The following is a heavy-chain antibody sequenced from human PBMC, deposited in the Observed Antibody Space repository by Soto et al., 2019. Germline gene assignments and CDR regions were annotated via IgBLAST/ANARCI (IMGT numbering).Heavy chain of an antibody. Sequence: GGSLRLSCAASGFTFSSYAMSWVRQAPGKGLEWVSAISGSGGSTYYADSVKGRFTISRDNSKNTLYLQMNSLRAEDTAVYYCARTSSISDAFDIWGQGTMVTVSS. J-gene: IGHJ3*02. V-gene: IGHV3-23*01. CDR3: ARTSSISDAFDI. D-gene: IGHD2-21*01. CDR2: ISGSGGST. CDR1: GFTFSSYA.